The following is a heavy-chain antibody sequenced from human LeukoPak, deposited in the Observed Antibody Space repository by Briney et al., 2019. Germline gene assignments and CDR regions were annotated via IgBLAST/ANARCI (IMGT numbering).Heavy chain of an antibody. D-gene: IGHD1-1*01. J-gene: IGHJ4*01. V-gene: IGHV1-2*02. Sequence: GAPVTASYKPSVYSFPVYYILWVRQAPGQGFEWMGWINPNTGGRKYAQKFQDRVTMTMDTSISIAYVELSSLRSDDTAVYYCARDPAAAGSHGVDFWGQGTLVTVSS. CDR1: VYSFPVYY. CDR3: ARDPAAAGSHGVDF. CDR2: INPNTGGR.